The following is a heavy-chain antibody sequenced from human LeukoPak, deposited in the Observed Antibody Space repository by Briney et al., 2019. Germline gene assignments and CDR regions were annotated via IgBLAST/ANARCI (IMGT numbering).Heavy chain of an antibody. CDR3: ARDPSVNNAIGYNWFDH. CDR1: GFGFSSHW. V-gene: IGHV3-74*01. Sequence: PGGSLRLSCAASGFGFSSHWMLWVRQAPGKGLVWVSRSNSDGSVRNYADSVEGRFIISRGNAKNTLYLQMNNLGVEDTAVYFCARDPSVNNAIGYNWFDHWGQGALVTVSS. J-gene: IGHJ5*02. CDR2: SNSDGSVR. D-gene: IGHD2/OR15-2a*01.